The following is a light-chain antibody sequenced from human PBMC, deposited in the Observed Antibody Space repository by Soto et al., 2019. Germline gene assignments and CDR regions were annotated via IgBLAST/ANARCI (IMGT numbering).Light chain of an antibody. Sequence: EIVLTQSPGTLSLSPGERATLSCRASQTISTGLAWYQQKPGQSPRLVIWGASDRATGIPARFSGSGSGTEFTLTISSLQSEDFAVYYCQQYNNWPPLYTFGQGTKLEIK. CDR3: QQYNNWPPLYT. CDR2: GAS. J-gene: IGKJ2*01. CDR1: QTISTG. V-gene: IGKV3D-15*01.